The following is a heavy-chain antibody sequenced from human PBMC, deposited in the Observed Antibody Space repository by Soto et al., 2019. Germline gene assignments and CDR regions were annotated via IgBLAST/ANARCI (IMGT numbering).Heavy chain of an antibody. CDR1: GFTVSSNY. Sequence: EVQLVESGGGLVQPGGSLRLSCAASGFTVSSNYMSWVRQAPGKGLEWVSVIYSGGSGSTYYADSVKGRFTISRDISKNTVYLQMNSRRAEDTAVYYCARDGSSRPTEYWGQGTLVTVSS. J-gene: IGHJ4*02. D-gene: IGHD3-10*01. CDR3: ARDGSSRPTEY. V-gene: IGHV3-66*01. CDR2: IYSGGSGST.